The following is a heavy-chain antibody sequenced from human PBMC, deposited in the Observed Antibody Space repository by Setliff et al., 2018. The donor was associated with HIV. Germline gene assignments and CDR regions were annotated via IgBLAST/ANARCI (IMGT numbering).Heavy chain of an antibody. D-gene: IGHD1-26*01. CDR2: IGYSGST. J-gene: IGHJ3*02. CDR1: GASISSGGYY. CDR3: ARWGENSGRPDWRAFDI. Sequence: SETLSLTCTVSGASISSGGYYWNWIRQSPGKGLEWIGFIGYSGSTSYNPSLNSRVTISVDTSKNQFSLKLSSVSTADTAVYYCARWGENSGRPDWRAFDIWGQGTMVTVSS. V-gene: IGHV4-61*08.